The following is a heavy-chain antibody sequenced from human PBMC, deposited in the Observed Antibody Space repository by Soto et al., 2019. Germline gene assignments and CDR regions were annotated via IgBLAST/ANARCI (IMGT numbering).Heavy chain of an antibody. CDR1: GGSISSGGYS. CDR2: IYHSGRT. CDR3: ARVGDYGDPSWFDP. V-gene: IGHV4-30-2*01. Sequence: QLQLQESGSGLVKPSQTLSLTCAVSGGSISSGGYSWSWIRQRPGKGLEWIGYIYHSGRTYYNPSLKSRVTISVDRSKNQFSLKLSSVTAADTAVYYCARVGDYGDPSWFDPWGQGTLVTVSS. J-gene: IGHJ5*02. D-gene: IGHD4-17*01.